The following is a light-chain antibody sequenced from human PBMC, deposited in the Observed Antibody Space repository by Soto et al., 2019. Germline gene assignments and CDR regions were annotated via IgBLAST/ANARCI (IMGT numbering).Light chain of an antibody. CDR3: QQSYIMPYT. J-gene: IGKJ2*01. CDR1: QTIANY. V-gene: IGKV1-39*01. CDR2: AAS. Sequence: DIQMTQSPSSLSASVGGRVTITCRASQTIANYLNWYQIKPGKSPHLLIFAASRLQSGVPLRFSASGSGTDVTHTINSLQPEDFATYTSQQSYIMPYTFGQGTKLDIK.